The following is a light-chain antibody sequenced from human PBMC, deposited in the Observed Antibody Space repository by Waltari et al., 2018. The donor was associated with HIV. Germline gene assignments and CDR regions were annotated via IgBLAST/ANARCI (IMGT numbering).Light chain of an antibody. CDR2: RNN. J-gene: IGLJ1*01. CDR1: SSNIGSNY. V-gene: IGLV1-47*01. CDR3: AAWDDSPYV. Sequence: QSVLTQSPSASGTPGQRVTISCSGRSSNIGSNYVYWSQQLPGTAPKILSYRNNQRPSGVPDRFSGSKSGTSASLAINGLRSEDEADYYCAAWDDSPYVFGTGTKVTVL.